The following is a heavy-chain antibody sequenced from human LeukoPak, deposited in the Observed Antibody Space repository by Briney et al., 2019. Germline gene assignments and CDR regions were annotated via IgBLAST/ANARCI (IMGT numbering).Heavy chain of an antibody. CDR3: ARDPCSGGSCYANDY. V-gene: IGHV3-74*01. J-gene: IGHJ4*02. D-gene: IGHD2-15*01. Sequence: GGSLRLSCAASGFTFSSYWMHWVRQAPGKGLVWVSRINSDGSSTSYADSVKGRFTISRDNAKNTLYLQMNSLRAEDTAVYYCARDPCSGGSCYANDYWGQGTLVTVSS. CDR2: INSDGSST. CDR1: GFTFSSYW.